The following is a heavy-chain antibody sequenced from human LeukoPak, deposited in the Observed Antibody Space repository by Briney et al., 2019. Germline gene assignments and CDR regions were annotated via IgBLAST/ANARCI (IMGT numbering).Heavy chain of an antibody. CDR1: GGSISSGDYY. CDR3: ARGLYIQLCLPDY. J-gene: IGHJ4*02. Sequence: SQTLSLTCTVSGGSISSGDYYWSWIRQPPGKGLEWIGYIYYSGSTYYNPFLKSRVTLSVDTSKNQFSLKLTSVTAADTAVYYCARGLYIQLCLPDYWGQGTLVTVSS. D-gene: IGHD5-18*01. V-gene: IGHV4-30-4*01. CDR2: IYYSGST.